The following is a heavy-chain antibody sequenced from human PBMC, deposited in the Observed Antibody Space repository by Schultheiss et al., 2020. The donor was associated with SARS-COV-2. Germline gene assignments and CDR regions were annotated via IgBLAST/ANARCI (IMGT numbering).Heavy chain of an antibody. CDR1: GYSISSGYY. J-gene: IGHJ4*02. CDR2: IYHSGST. CDR3: ARGLANPYFDY. V-gene: IGHV4-38-2*02. Sequence: SETLSLTCTVSGYSISSGYYWGWIRQPPGKGLEWIGSIYHSGSTYYNPSLKSRVTISVDTSKNQFSLKLSSVTAADTAVYYCARGLANPYFDYWGQGTLVTVSS.